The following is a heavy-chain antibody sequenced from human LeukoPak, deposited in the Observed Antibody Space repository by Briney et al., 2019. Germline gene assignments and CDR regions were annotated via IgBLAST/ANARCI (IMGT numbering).Heavy chain of an antibody. CDR3: TPVMSMYYGMDV. CDR1: GFTFSGSA. Sequence: GGSLRLSCAASGFTFSGSAMHRVLQASGKGLEWVGRIRSKANSYATAYAASVKGRFTISRDDSKNTAYLQMNSLKTEDTAVYYCTPVMSMYYGMDVWGQGTTVTVSS. D-gene: IGHD2-8*01. V-gene: IGHV3-73*01. J-gene: IGHJ6*02. CDR2: IRSKANSYAT.